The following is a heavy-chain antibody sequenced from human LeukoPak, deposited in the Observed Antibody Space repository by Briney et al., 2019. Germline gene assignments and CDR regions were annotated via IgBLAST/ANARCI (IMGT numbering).Heavy chain of an antibody. CDR1: GYTFTGYY. D-gene: IGHD3-22*01. Sequence: ASVKVSCKASGYTFTGYYMHWVRQAPGQGLEWMGRINPNSGGTNYAQKFQGRVTITTDESTSTAYMELSSLRSEDTAVYYCARHQYYYDSSGYYYGAFDIWGQGTMVTVSS. J-gene: IGHJ3*02. CDR2: INPNSGGT. CDR3: ARHQYYYDSSGYYYGAFDI. V-gene: IGHV1-2*06.